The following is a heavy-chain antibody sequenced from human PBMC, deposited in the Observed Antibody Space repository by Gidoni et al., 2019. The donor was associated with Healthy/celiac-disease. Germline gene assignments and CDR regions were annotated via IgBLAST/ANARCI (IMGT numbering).Heavy chain of an antibody. CDR1: GGSLSGYH. CDR2: INHSGST. Sequence: QGRLQQWGAGLSKQAETLSPTCAVDGGSLSGYHWSWIRQPPGKGLEWIGEINHSGSTNYNPSLKSRVTISVDTSKNQFSLKLSSVTAADTAVYYCARTTSPRLPAAVWAFDIWGQGTMVTVSS. V-gene: IGHV4-34*01. J-gene: IGHJ3*02. CDR3: ARTTSPRLPAAVWAFDI. D-gene: IGHD2-2*01.